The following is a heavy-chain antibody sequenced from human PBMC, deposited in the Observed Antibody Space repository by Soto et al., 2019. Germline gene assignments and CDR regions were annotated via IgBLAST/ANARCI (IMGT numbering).Heavy chain of an antibody. V-gene: IGHV3-21*01. D-gene: IGHD6-13*01. CDR1: GFTFSSYS. CDR3: ARVESSSWFFDY. J-gene: IGHJ4*02. CDR2: ISSSSSYI. Sequence: GESLKISCAASGFTFSSYSMNWVRQAPGKGLEWVSSISSSSSYIYYADSVKGRFTISRDNAKNSLYLQMNSLRAEDTAVYYCARVESSSWFFDYWGQGTLVTVSS.